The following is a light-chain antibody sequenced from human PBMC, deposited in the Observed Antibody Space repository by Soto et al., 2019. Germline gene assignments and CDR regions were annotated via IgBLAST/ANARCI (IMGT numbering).Light chain of an antibody. CDR2: AAS. V-gene: IGKV1-6*01. J-gene: IGKJ1*01. CDR3: QQLNSYPPWT. Sequence: AIQMTQSPSSLSPSVGNRVTITCRASQGIRNDLGWYQQKPGKAPKFLIYAASSLQSGVPSRFSGSGSGTDFTLTISSLQPEDFATYYCQQLNSYPPWTFGQGTKVDIK. CDR1: QGIRND.